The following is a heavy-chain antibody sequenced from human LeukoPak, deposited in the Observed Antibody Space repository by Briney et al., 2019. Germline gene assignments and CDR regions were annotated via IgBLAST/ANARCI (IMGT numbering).Heavy chain of an antibody. J-gene: IGHJ3*02. D-gene: IGHD3-10*01. CDR2: ISGRGGNT. V-gene: IGHV3-23*01. Sequence: SGGSLRLSCAASGFSFNTYAMNWVRQAPGKGLEWISGISGRGGNTLYADSVQGRFTISRDNSINTLYLQMNSLRAEDTAVYYCAKGEELQWFGDLGDAFDIWGQGTMVTVSS. CDR1: GFSFNTYA. CDR3: AKGEELQWFGDLGDAFDI.